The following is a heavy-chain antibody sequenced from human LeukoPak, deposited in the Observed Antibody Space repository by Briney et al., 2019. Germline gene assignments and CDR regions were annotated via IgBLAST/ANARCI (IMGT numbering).Heavy chain of an antibody. J-gene: IGHJ4*02. CDR2: ISSSSSYI. CDR1: GFTFSSYS. D-gene: IGHD3-22*01. V-gene: IGHV3-21*01. Sequence: PGGSLRFSCAASGFTFSSYSMNWVRQAPGKGLEWVSSISSSSSYIYYADSVKGRFTISRDNAKNSLYLQMNSLRAEDTAVYYCARELRLYYDSSGETYYFDYWGQGTLVTVSS. CDR3: ARELRLYYDSSGETYYFDY.